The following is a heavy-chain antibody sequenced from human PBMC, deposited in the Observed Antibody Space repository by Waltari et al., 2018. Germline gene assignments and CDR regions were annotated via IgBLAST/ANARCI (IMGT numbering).Heavy chain of an antibody. Sequence: DVQVVESGGGLVQPGESLRLSCAASGFTFSSYWMHWVRQVPGKGPIWVSRINSEAKRKEDADSVKGRFSISRDNAKNMLYLQMNSLRAEDTAVYYCARSTLSGASYLDNWGQGTLVTVSS. D-gene: IGHD7-27*01. V-gene: IGHV3-74*01. CDR1: GFTFSSYW. CDR3: ARSTLSGASYLDN. J-gene: IGHJ4*02. CDR2: INSEAKRK.